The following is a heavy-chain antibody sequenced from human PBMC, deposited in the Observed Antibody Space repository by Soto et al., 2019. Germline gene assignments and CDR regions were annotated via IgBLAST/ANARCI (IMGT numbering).Heavy chain of an antibody. D-gene: IGHD3-3*01. CDR1: GYTFTSYG. CDR2: ISSYNGNT. J-gene: IGHJ6*02. V-gene: IGHV1-18*04. CDR3: ARVHMKWSGIMPSPNAYGMDV. Sequence: ASVKVSCKGSGYTFTSYGLSWGRQAPGHGLELVGWISSYNGNTDYAGNLQGRVTMTTGTGTSTAHMELRSMSSAPTAVYYCARVHMKWSGIMPSPNAYGMDVRGQRTTVTVSS.